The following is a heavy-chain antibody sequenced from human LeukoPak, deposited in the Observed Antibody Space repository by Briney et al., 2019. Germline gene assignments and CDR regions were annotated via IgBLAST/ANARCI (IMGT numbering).Heavy chain of an antibody. CDR1: GFTFSSYS. J-gene: IGHJ5*02. CDR2: ISSSTSYI. D-gene: IGHD6-6*01. V-gene: IGHV3-21*01. CDR3: ARSANPGVHDFDP. Sequence: GGSLRLSCAASGFTFSSYSMNWVRQAPGRGLEWVSSISSSTSYIYYADSVKGRFTISRDNAKNSLYLQMNSLRDEDTAVYYCARSANPGVHDFDPWGQGTLVTVSS.